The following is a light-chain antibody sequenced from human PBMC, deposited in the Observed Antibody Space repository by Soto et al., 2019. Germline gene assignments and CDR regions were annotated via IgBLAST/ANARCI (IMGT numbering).Light chain of an antibody. CDR1: QDIRND. CDR2: GAS. CDR3: LQSYNYPWT. Sequence: AIQMTQSPSSLSASVGDSVTITCRASQDIRNDLGWFQQKPGKAPNLLIYGASSVHRGVPSRFSGSGSGSDVTVTISSLQSEDFASYYCLQSYNYPWTFGQGTKVDIK. J-gene: IGKJ1*01. V-gene: IGKV1-6*01.